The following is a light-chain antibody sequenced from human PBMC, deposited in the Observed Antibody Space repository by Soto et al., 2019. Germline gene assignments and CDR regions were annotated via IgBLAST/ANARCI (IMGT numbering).Light chain of an antibody. J-gene: IGKJ3*01. CDR3: LQYEGY. Sequence: QMTQSLSTLSASVGDRVTITCRARNLIYTWLAWYQQKPGTAPRLLIYDVSTLQSGVPSRFSGSGSGTEFTLTIDGLQPVDSSIYYWLQYEGYFGPGTKV. V-gene: IGKV1-5*01. CDR1: NLIYTW. CDR2: DVS.